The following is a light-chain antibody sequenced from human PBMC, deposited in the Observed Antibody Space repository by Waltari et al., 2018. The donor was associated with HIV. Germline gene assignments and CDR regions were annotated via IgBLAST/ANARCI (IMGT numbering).Light chain of an antibody. CDR1: QSVSSSY. Sequence: EIVLTQSPGTLSLSPGERATLSCRASQSVSSSYLVWYQQKPGQAPRLLIYGASSRATGIPDRFSGSGSVTDFTLTISRLKPEDFAVYYCQQYGSSPWTFGQGTKVKIK. CDR3: QQYGSSPWT. CDR2: GAS. J-gene: IGKJ1*01. V-gene: IGKV3-20*01.